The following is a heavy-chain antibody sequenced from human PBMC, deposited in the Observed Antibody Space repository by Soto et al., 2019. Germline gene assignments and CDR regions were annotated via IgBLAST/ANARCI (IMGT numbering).Heavy chain of an antibody. J-gene: IGHJ6*03. D-gene: IGHD2-2*01. CDR1: GGTFSSYT. CDR2: IIPILGIA. V-gene: IGHV1-69*08. Sequence: QVQLVQSGAEVKKPGSSVKVSCKASGGTFSSYTISWVRQAPGQGLEWMGRIIPILGIANYAQKLQGRVTITEDKSTSTAYMELSSLRSEHTAVYYWAREGTDIVVVPAANYYYYMDVWGKGTTVTVSS. CDR3: AREGTDIVVVPAANYYYYMDV.